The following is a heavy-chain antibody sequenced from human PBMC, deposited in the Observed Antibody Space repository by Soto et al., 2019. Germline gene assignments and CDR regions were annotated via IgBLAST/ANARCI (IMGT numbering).Heavy chain of an antibody. CDR3: ARHSYFDWLLYY. J-gene: IGHJ4*02. Sequence: NPSETLSLTCTVSGGSISSSSYYWGWIRQPPGKGLEWIGSIYYSGSTYYNPSLKSRVTISVDTSKNQFSLKLSSVTAADTAVYYCARHSYFDWLLYYWGQGTLVTVSS. V-gene: IGHV4-39*01. CDR1: GGSISSSSYY. CDR2: IYYSGST. D-gene: IGHD3-9*01.